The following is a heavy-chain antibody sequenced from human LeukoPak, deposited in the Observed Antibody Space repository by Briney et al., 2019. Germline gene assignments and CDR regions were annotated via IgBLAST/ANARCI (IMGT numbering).Heavy chain of an antibody. CDR3: ARNRSLTTTPGFDH. Sequence: PSETLSLTCAVSGYSIRSGDYWGWIRQSPGKGLEWIGSIYHSGSTHYNPSLKSRVTISVDTSKNQFSLMLSSVTAPDTAVYYCARNRSLTTTPGFDHWGQGTLVTVSS. CDR1: GYSIRSGDY. CDR2: IYHSGST. V-gene: IGHV4-38-2*01. D-gene: IGHD4-11*01. J-gene: IGHJ4*02.